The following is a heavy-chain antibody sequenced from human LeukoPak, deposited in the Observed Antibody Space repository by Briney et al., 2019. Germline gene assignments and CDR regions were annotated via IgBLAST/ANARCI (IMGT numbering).Heavy chain of an antibody. CDR2: IYYSGST. Sequence: SQTLSLTCTVSGGSISSGGYYWSWIRQHPGKGLEWIGYIYYSGSTYYNPSLKSQVTISVDTSKNQFSLKLSSVTAADTAVYYCARGGEYQLLYVFDYWGQGTLVTVSS. D-gene: IGHD2-2*02. V-gene: IGHV4-31*01. CDR1: GGSISSGGYY. CDR3: ARGGEYQLLYVFDY. J-gene: IGHJ4*02.